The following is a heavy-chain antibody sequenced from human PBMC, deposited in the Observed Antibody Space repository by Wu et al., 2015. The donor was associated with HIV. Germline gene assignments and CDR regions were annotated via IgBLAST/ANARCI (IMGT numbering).Heavy chain of an antibody. J-gene: IGHJ4*02. CDR2: IHPSVGSP. Sequence: QIQLVQSGAEVKKPGASVKVSCKASGYTFTSFYMHWVRQAPGQGLEWMGIIHPSVGSPMYAQKFQGRVTMTRDTSTGTVYLELSTLRSEDSALYYCARDWASNGHTILTGPFDYWGQGTVVTVSS. CDR3: ARDWASNGHTILTGPFDY. D-gene: IGHD3-9*01. V-gene: IGHV1-46*01. CDR1: GYTFTSFY.